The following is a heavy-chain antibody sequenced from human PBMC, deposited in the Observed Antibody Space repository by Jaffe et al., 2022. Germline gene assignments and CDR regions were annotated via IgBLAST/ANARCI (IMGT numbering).Heavy chain of an antibody. CDR2: IYHSGST. V-gene: IGHV4-38-2*01. Sequence: QVQLQESGPGLVKPSETLSLTCAVSGYSISSGYYWGWIRQPPGKGLEWIGSIYHSGSTYYNPSLKSRVTISVDTSKNQFSLKLSSVTAADTAVYYCARPYGSGSYYNARWFDPWGQGTLVTVSS. J-gene: IGHJ5*02. CDR1: GYSISSGYY. D-gene: IGHD3-10*01. CDR3: ARPYGSGSYYNARWFDP.